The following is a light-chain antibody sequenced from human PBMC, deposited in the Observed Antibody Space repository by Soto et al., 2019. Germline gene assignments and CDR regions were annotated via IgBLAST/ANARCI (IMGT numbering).Light chain of an antibody. J-gene: IGKJ5*01. CDR1: QSLVHSDGIAY. CDR2: KVS. CDR3: TQGTHWLIT. Sequence: DVAMTQSTLSLPVTLGQPASISCWSNQSLVHSDGIAYFSWFQQRPGRSPRRLIYKVSNRDSGVPARFSGSGSGTDFALKISRVEAEDVVVYYCTQGTHWLITFGQGTRLDIK. V-gene: IGKV2-30*02.